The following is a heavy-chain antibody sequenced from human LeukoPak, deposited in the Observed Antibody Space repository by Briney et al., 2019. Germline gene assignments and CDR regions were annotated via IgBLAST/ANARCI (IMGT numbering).Heavy chain of an antibody. CDR2: IYYSGST. CDR3: ARHGGSGSYWWPSMDV. D-gene: IGHD3-10*01. V-gene: IGHV4-39*01. Sequence: SETLSLTCTVSGGSISSSSYYWGWIRQPSGKGLEWIGSIYYSGSTYYNPSLKSRVTISVDTSKNQFSLKLSSVTAADTAVYYCARHGGSGSYWWPSMDVWGQGTTVTVSS. J-gene: IGHJ6*02. CDR1: GGSISSSSYY.